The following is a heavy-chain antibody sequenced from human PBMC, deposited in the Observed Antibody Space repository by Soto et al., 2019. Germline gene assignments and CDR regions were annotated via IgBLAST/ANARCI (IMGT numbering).Heavy chain of an antibody. D-gene: IGHD3-10*01. Sequence: EVQLVESRGGLVKPGESLRLACAASGFSLSRHGMNWVRQAPGKGLEWVSAISENGADKYYADSVTGRFTISRDNARNSLYLQMSRLRAEDTGLYFCPRDLYTGSGPGYCGQGTQVTVSS. V-gene: IGHV3-21*02. J-gene: IGHJ4*02. CDR3: PRDLYTGSGPGY. CDR1: GFSLSRHG. CDR2: ISENGADK.